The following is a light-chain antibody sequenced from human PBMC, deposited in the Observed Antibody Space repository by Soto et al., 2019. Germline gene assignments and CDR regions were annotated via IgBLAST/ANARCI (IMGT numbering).Light chain of an antibody. Sequence: DIQMTQSPFSLSASVGDRVTITCRASQSISSYLNWYQQKPGKAPNLLIYAASSLQSGVPSRFSGSASGTDFTLTISSLHPEDFATYYCQQSYNSPQTFGQGTKVDIK. V-gene: IGKV1-39*01. J-gene: IGKJ1*01. CDR3: QQSYNSPQT. CDR2: AAS. CDR1: QSISSY.